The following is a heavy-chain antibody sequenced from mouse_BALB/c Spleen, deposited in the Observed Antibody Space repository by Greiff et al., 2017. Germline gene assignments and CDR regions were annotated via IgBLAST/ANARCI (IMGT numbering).Heavy chain of an antibody. J-gene: IGHJ2*01. CDR1: GFTFSSYA. V-gene: IGHV5-9-3*01. CDR3: ARQSGLYYFDY. CDR2: ISSGGSYT. Sequence: EVKLMESGGGLVKPGGSLKLSCAASGFTFSSYAMSWVRQTPEKRLEWVATISSGGSYTYYPDSVKGRFTISRDNAKNTLYLQMSSLRSEDTAMYYCARQSGLYYFDYWGQGTTLTVSS.